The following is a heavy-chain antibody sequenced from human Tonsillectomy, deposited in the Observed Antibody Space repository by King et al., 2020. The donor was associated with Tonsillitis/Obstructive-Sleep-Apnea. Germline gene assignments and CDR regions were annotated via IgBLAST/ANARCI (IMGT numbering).Heavy chain of an antibody. CDR2: SYYSGST. Sequence: MQLQESGPGLVKPSQTLSLTCTVSGGSISSGGYYWSWIRQHPGKGLEWIGYSYYSGSTYYNPSLKSLVTISVDTSKNQFSLKLSSVTAADTAVYYCARALVAASTLRPDAFDIWGQGTMVTVSS. V-gene: IGHV4-31*01. J-gene: IGHJ3*02. CDR1: GGSISSGGYY. CDR3: ARALVAASTLRPDAFDI. D-gene: IGHD2-15*01.